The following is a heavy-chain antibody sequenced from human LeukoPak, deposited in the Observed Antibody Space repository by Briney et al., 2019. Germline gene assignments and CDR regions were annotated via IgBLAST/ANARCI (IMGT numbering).Heavy chain of an antibody. J-gene: IGHJ4*02. V-gene: IGHV4-59*11. CDR2: VYYSGST. Sequence: KPSETLSLTCTVSGGSISSHYWNWIRQPPGKGLEWIGYVYYSGSTKYNPSLNSRVTISVDTSKKQFSLKLTSVTAADTAVYYCARAVENSSRSLNYWGQGTLVTVSS. CDR3: ARAVENSSRSLNY. CDR1: GGSISSHY. D-gene: IGHD6-13*01.